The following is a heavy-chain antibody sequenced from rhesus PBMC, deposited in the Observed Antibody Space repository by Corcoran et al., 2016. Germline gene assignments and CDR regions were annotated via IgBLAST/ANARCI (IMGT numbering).Heavy chain of an antibody. J-gene: IGHJ6*01. CDR1: GGSTSGTHN. CDR2: VYGNRSST. CDR3: ARQGYTDHLGGLDS. V-gene: IGHV4-143*01. Sequence: VQLQESGRGPVKPSETLSTIGTVSGGSTSGTHNWNWTRQAPGKGLEWVGCVYGNRSSTNYNPSLKSRVTISKDTSKNQFSLRLTSVTAADTAVYYCARQGYTDHLGGLDSWGQGVVVTVSS. D-gene: IGHD2-39*02.